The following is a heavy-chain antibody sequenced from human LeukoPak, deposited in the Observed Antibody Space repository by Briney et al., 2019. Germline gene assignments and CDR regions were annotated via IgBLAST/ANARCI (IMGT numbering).Heavy chain of an antibody. D-gene: IGHD5-24*01. Sequence: GESLQISCKGSGYSFTSYWIGWVRQMPGQGLEYMGIIHLGDSDTRYSPSFQGQVTISVDRSSSTAYIQWSRLKASDTAMYYCATHPGGLQSGFDNWGQGTLVTVSS. V-gene: IGHV5-51*01. J-gene: IGHJ4*02. CDR1: GYSFTSYW. CDR3: ATHPGGLQSGFDN. CDR2: IHLGDSDT.